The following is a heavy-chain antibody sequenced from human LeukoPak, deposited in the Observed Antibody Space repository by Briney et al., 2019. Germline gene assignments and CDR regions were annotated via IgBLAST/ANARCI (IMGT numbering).Heavy chain of an antibody. CDR2: IYYSGST. J-gene: IGHJ6*03. D-gene: IGHD2-2*01. Sequence: SGTLSLTCTVSGGSISSYYWSWIRQPPGKGLEWIGYIYYSGSTNYNPSLRSGVTISVDTSKHQFSLKLSSVTAADTAVYYCATCSSTSCYANNYYYYMDVWGKGTTVTVSS. CDR3: ATCSSTSCYANNYYYYMDV. V-gene: IGHV4-59*01. CDR1: GGSISSYY.